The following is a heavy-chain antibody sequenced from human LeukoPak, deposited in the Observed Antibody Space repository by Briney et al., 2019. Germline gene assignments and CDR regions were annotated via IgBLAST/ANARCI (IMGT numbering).Heavy chain of an antibody. CDR2: ISSSSSYI. V-gene: IGHV3-21*04. D-gene: IGHD3-22*01. J-gene: IGHJ4*02. Sequence: GGSLRLSCAASGFTFSSYSMNWVRQAPGKGLEWVSSISSSSSYIYYADSVKGRFTISRDNAKNSVYLQINSLRAEDTALYYCARYPYYYDSSGYGAFDDWGQGTLVTVSS. CDR1: GFTFSSYS. CDR3: ARYPYYYDSSGYGAFDD.